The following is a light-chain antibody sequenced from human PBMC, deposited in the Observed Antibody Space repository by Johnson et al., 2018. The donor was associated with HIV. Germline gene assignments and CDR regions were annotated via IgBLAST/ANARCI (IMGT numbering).Light chain of an antibody. V-gene: IGLV1-51*02. CDR2: END. CDR1: TSTIGNNY. CDR3: GTWETSLSAGGV. Sequence: QSVLTQSPSVSAAPGQKVTISCSGSTSTIGNNYVSWYQVLPGTAPKLLIYENDERPSGIPDRFSGSKSGTSATLGITGLQPGDEADYYCGTWETSLSAGGVFGTGTKVTVL. J-gene: IGLJ1*01.